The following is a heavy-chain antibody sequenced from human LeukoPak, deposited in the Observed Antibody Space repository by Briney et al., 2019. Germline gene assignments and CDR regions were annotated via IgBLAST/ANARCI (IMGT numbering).Heavy chain of an antibody. Sequence: PSETLSLTCAVYGGSFSGYYWSWIRQPPGKGLEWIGEINHSGSTNYNPSLKSRVTISVDTSKNQSSLKLSSVTAADTAVYYRARGNYYDSRGVRRAASYFDYWGQGTLVTVSS. CDR3: ARGNYYDSRGVRRAASYFDY. CDR1: GGSFSGYY. J-gene: IGHJ4*02. D-gene: IGHD3-22*01. CDR2: INHSGST. V-gene: IGHV4-34*01.